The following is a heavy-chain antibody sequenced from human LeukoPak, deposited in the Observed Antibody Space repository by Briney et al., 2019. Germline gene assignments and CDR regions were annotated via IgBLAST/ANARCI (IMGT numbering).Heavy chain of an antibody. CDR2: IYYSGST. D-gene: IGHD6-13*01. CDR1: GGSISIGGYY. Sequence: PSETLSLTCTLSGGSISIGGYYWSWIRQHPGKGLEWIGYIYYSGSTYYNPSLKSRVTISVDTSKNQFSLKLSSVTAADTAVYYCARDSRDPYSSSPDYWGQGTLVTVAS. J-gene: IGHJ4*02. CDR3: ARDSRDPYSSSPDY. V-gene: IGHV4-31*03.